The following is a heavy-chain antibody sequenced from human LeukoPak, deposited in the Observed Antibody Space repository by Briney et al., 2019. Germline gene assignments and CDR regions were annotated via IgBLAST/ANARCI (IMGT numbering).Heavy chain of an antibody. V-gene: IGHV4-59*12. CDR2: IYYSGST. D-gene: IGHD2-2*01. J-gene: IGHJ4*02. CDR1: GGSISSYY. CDR3: ARDRAYCSSSTCRQPFDY. Sequence: SETLSLTCTVSGGSISSYYWSWIRQPPGKGLEWIGYIYYSGSTNYNPSLKSRVTISVDTSKNQFSLKLSSVTAADTAVYYCARDRAYCSSSTCRQPFDYWGQGTLVTVSS.